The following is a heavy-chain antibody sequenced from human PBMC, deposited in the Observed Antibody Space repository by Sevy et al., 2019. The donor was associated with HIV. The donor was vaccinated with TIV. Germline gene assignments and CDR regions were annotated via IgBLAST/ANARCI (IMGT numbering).Heavy chain of an antibody. J-gene: IGHJ4*02. V-gene: IGHV3-9*01. CDR2: ISWNSGSI. CDR3: AKGLTMVRGVPIDY. CDR1: GFTFDDYA. Sequence: GGSLRLSCAASGFTFDDYAMYWVRQAPGKGLEWVSGISWNSGSIGYADSVKGRFTISRDNAKNSLYLQMNSLRAEDTALYYCAKGLTMVRGVPIDYWGQGTLVTVSS. D-gene: IGHD3-10*01.